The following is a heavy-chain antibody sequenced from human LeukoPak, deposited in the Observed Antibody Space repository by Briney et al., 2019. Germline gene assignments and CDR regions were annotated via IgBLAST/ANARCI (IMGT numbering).Heavy chain of an antibody. J-gene: IGHJ4*02. D-gene: IGHD6-13*01. V-gene: IGHV3-7*01. CDR2: IKRNGSEK. CDR1: GFTFSSDW. Sequence: GGALRLSCAATGFTFSSDWMSSARQAAGKGLEWVANIKRNGSEKYYVDSGKGRFTISRDNSKNTLYLQMNSLRAEDTAVYYCARDLAAAGVFDYWGQGTLVTVSS. CDR3: ARDLAAAGVFDY.